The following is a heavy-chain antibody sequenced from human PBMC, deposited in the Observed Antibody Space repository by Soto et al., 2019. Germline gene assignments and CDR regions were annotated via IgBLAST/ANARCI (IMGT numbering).Heavy chain of an antibody. CDR3: ARALGYCSSTSCRKYNWFDP. J-gene: IGHJ5*02. CDR2: ISSSGSTI. CDR1: GFTFSDYY. V-gene: IGHV3-11*01. Sequence: QVQLVESGGGLVKPGGSLRLSCAASGFTFSDYYMSWIRQAPGKGLEWVSYISSSGSTIYYADSVKGRFTISRDNAKNSLYLQMNSLRAEDTAVYYCARALGYCSSTSCRKYNWFDPWGQGTLVTVSS. D-gene: IGHD2-2*03.